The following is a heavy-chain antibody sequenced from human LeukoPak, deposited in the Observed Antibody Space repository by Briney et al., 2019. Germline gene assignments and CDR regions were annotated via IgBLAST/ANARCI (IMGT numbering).Heavy chain of an antibody. J-gene: IGHJ6*03. V-gene: IGHV1-69*01. CDR3: ARDQGYCSGGSCSLWFYYYYYMDV. CDR2: IIPIFGTA. Sequence: GSSVKVSCKASGGTFSSYAISWVRQAPGQGLEWMGGIIPIFGTANYAQKFQGRITITADESTSTAYMELSRLRSDDTAVYYCARDQGYCSGGSCSLWFYYYYYMDVWGKGTTVTVSS. CDR1: GGTFSSYA. D-gene: IGHD2-15*01.